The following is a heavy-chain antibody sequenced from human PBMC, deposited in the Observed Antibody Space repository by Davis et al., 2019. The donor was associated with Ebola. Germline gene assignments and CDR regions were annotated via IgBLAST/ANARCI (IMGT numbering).Heavy chain of an antibody. CDR2: INHSGST. D-gene: IGHD1-26*01. J-gene: IGHJ4*02. Sequence: ESLKISCAVYGGSFSGYYWSWIRQPPGKGLEWIGEINHSGSTNYNPSLKSRVTISVDTSKNQFSLKLSSVTAADTAVYYCARTVGAGSYFDYWGQGTLVTVSS. CDR3: ARTVGAGSYFDY. V-gene: IGHV4-34*01. CDR1: GGSFSGYY.